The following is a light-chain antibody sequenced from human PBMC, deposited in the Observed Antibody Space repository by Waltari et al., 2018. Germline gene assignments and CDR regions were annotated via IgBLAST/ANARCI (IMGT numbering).Light chain of an antibody. V-gene: IGKV1-39*01. CDR3: QQSYTVAFT. CDR2: TAS. Sequence: DIQMTQSPSSLSASVGTGVSIPCRASESITTSFNWYQQKPGKAPKLLIHTASSLQSGVPSRFSGRGSGTEFTLTISGLQPGDVATYYCQQSYTVAFTFGPGTKLEI. CDR1: ESITTS. J-gene: IGKJ2*01.